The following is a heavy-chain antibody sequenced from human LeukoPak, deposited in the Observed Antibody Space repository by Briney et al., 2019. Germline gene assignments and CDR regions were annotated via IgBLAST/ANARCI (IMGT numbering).Heavy chain of an antibody. CDR2: IYHSGST. V-gene: IGHV4-38-2*02. CDR3: ARDKTGTPLNWFDP. CDR1: GYSISSGYY. Sequence: PSETLSLTCTVSGYSISSGYYWGWIRQPPGKGLEWIGSIYHSGSTYYNPSLKSRVTISVDTSKNQFSLKLSSVTAADTAVYYCARDKTGTPLNWFDPWGKGTLVTVSS. J-gene: IGHJ5*02. D-gene: IGHD1-7*01.